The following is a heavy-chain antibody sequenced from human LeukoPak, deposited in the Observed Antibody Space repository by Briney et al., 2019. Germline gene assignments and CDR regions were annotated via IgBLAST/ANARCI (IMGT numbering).Heavy chain of an antibody. J-gene: IGHJ1*01. Sequence: PGRSLRLSCAASGFSFDDYAMHWVRQAPGKGLGGVSGISWNDGSIGYADSVKGRFTISRDNAKNSLYLQMNSLRDEDTALYYCAKISYGDYARYFHYWGQGTLVTVSS. D-gene: IGHD4-17*01. CDR1: GFSFDDYA. CDR2: ISWNDGSI. CDR3: AKISYGDYARYFHY. V-gene: IGHV3-9*01.